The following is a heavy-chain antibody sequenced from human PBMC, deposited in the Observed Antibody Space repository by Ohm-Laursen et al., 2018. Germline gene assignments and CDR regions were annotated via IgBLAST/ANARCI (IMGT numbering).Heavy chain of an antibody. CDR3: ARESTVGVVNY. CDR2: IYYSGST. CDR1: GGSISSSSYY. J-gene: IGHJ4*02. V-gene: IGHV4-39*02. Sequence: SDTLSLTCTVSGGSISSSSYYWGWIRQPPGKGLEWIGSIYYSGSTYYNPSLKSRVTISVDTSKNQFSLKLSSVTAADTAAYYCARESTVGVVNYWGQGTLVTVSS. D-gene: IGHD3-3*01.